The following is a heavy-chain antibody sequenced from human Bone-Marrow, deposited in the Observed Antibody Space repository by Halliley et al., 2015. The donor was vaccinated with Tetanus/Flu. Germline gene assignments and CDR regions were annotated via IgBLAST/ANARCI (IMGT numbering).Heavy chain of an antibody. J-gene: IGHJ4*02. Sequence: SGGGGRTHYADSVQGRFTISRDNSKATLYLQMTSLGEDDTAVYYCARNKIQGYSYGSALPSDYWGQGTLVTVSS. CDR3: ARNKIQGYSYGSALPSDY. V-gene: IGHV3-23*01. D-gene: IGHD5-18*01. CDR2: SGGGGRT.